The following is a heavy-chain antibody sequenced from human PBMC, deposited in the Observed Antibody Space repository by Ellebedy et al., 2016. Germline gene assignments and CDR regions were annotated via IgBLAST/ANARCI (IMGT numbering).Heavy chain of an antibody. D-gene: IGHD6-19*01. J-gene: IGHJ3*02. CDR1: GGSIRSQSYY. CDR2: VYYSGIT. Sequence: SETLSLTXTVSGGSIRSQSYYWDLIRQPPGKGLEWIGSVYYSGITYYNPSLKSRVTISVDTSKNQFSLKLSSVTAEDTAVYYCARPRGVAGTVAGGAFHIWGQGTMVTASS. CDR3: ARPRGVAGTVAGGAFHI. V-gene: IGHV4-39*01.